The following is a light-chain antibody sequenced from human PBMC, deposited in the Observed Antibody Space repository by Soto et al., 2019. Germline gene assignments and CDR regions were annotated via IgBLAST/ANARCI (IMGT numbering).Light chain of an antibody. CDR2: GAS. CDR1: QSVSRGY. J-gene: IGKJ4*01. CDR3: QQYGRSLT. Sequence: IVFSQAPGTLSLSQGKGATLSCGASQSVSRGYLAWYQQKPCQAPRLLIYGASSRATGIPDRFRGSGSGTDFTLTISRVEPEDFAVYYSQQYGRSLTFGGGTKVDIK. V-gene: IGKV3-20*01.